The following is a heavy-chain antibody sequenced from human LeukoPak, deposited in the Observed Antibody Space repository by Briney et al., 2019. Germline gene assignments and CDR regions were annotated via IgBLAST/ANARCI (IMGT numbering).Heavy chain of an antibody. D-gene: IGHD3-22*01. CDR1: GYTFTSYW. CDR3: ARHGDYDSKAFDI. V-gene: IGHV5-51*01. J-gene: IGHJ3*02. CDR2: IYPGDSDT. Sequence: GESLKISCKGSGYTFTSYWIGWVRQMPGKGPEWMGIIYPGDSDTRYSPSFQGQVTISVDKSIRTAYLQWSSLKASDTAMYYCARHGDYDSKAFDIWGQGTMVTVSS.